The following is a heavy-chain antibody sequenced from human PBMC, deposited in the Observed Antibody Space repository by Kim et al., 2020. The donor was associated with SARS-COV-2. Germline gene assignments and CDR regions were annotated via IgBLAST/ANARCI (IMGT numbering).Heavy chain of an antibody. CDR2: ICGSGGST. CDR3: AIFPGGIPDAFDI. J-gene: IGHJ3*02. V-gene: IGHV3-23*01. D-gene: IGHD2-21*01. CDR1: GFTFSSYA. Sequence: GGSLRLSCAASGFTFSSYAMSWVRQAPGKGLEWVSVICGSGGSTYYADSVKGRFTISRDNSKNTLYLQMNSLRAEDTAVYYCAIFPGGIPDAFDIWGQGTLVTVSS.